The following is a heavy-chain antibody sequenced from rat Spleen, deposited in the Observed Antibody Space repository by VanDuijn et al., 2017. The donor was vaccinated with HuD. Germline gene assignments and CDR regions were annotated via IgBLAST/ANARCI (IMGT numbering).Heavy chain of an antibody. V-gene: IGHV5-29*01. CDR3: ARLGYPGSSYVYY. Sequence: EVQLVESDGGLVQPGRSLKLSCAASGFTLSDHYMAWVRQAPTMGLEWVATISYDGSSTYYRDSVKGRFTISRDNAKSTLYLRMDSLRSEDTATYYCARLGYPGSSYVYYWGQGVMVTVSS. CDR1: GFTLSDHY. J-gene: IGHJ2*01. D-gene: IGHD1-4*01. CDR2: ISYDGSST.